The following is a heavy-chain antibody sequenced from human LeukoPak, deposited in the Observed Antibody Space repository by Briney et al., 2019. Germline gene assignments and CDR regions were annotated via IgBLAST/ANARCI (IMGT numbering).Heavy chain of an antibody. J-gene: IGHJ6*03. D-gene: IGHD3-10*01. CDR3: AREHPGGGSGIATTNYYYYYMDV. CDR2: INHSGST. V-gene: IGHV4-34*01. Sequence: PSETLSLTCAVYGGSFSGYYWSWIRQPPGKGLEWMGEINHSGSTNYNPSLKSRGTISVDTSKNQYSLKLSSVTAADTAVYYCAREHPGGGSGIATTNYYYYYMDVWGKGTTVTASS. CDR1: GGSFSGYY.